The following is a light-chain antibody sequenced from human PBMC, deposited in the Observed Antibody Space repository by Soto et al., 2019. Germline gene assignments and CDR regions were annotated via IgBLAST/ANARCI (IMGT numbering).Light chain of an antibody. Sequence: DFQMTQSPSSLSASVGDRVTITCRASQGINNHLAWFQQKPGKVPKVLIYAASTLQSGVPSRFSGSGSGTDFTLTISRLQPEDVATYYCQNYNRAPPAGTFGGGTKVEIK. CDR2: AAS. CDR3: QNYNRAPPAGT. J-gene: IGKJ4*01. V-gene: IGKV1-27*01. CDR1: QGINNH.